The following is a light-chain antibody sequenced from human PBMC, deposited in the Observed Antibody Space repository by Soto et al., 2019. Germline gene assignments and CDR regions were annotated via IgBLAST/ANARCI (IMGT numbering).Light chain of an antibody. J-gene: IGKJ1*01. CDR2: GAS. V-gene: IGKV3-15*01. CDR1: QSVSSN. CDR3: RQYITSSPTST. Sequence: DIVMKLYPSTLSVNTGERASLSCRASQSVSSNLAWYQQKPGQAPRLLIYGASTRATGIPARFSGSGSGTEFTLTISSRLAQEFAVIYCRQYITSSPTSTFCQGSKVDIK.